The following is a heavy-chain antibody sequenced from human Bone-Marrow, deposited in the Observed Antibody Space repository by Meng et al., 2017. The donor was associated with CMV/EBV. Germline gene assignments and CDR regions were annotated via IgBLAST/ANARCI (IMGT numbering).Heavy chain of an antibody. V-gene: IGHV1-69*05. Sequence: SVKVSCKASGGTLSSDGISWVRQAPGQGLEWMGGIIPIFGTTNYQQKFLGRISISTDEPMTTVYMELISLISEDTAVYYCAREANRPTYSRSWPSDGMDVWGQGTTVTVSS. J-gene: IGHJ6*02. CDR2: IIPIFGTT. CDR1: GGTLSSDG. CDR3: AREANRPTYSRSWPSDGMDV. D-gene: IGHD6-13*01.